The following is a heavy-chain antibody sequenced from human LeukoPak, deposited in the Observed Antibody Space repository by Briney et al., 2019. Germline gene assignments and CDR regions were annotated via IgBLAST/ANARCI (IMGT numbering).Heavy chain of an antibody. CDR2: IYYSGST. CDR3: ARNIVGPRQVDY. J-gene: IGHJ4*02. CDR1: GGSISGSNYF. D-gene: IGHD1-26*01. Sequence: SETLSLTCSVSGGSISGSNYFWAWVRQPPGKGLEWIGYIYYSGSTNYNPSLKSRVTISVDTSKNQFSLKLSSVTAADTAIYYCARNIVGPRQVDYWGQGTLVTVSS. V-gene: IGHV4-61*05.